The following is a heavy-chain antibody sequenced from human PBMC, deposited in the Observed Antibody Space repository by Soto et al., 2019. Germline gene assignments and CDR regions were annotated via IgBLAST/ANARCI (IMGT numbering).Heavy chain of an antibody. J-gene: IGHJ4*02. Sequence: SETLSLTCTVSGGSISSGGYYWSWIRQHPGKGLEWIGYIYYSGSTYYNPSLKSRVTISVDTSKNQFSLKLSSVTAADTAVYYCARELDYDDSSGYYYQAYFDYWGQGTLVTVSS. CDR1: GGSISSGGYY. V-gene: IGHV4-31*03. CDR2: IYYSGST. CDR3: ARELDYDDSSGYYYQAYFDY. D-gene: IGHD3-22*01.